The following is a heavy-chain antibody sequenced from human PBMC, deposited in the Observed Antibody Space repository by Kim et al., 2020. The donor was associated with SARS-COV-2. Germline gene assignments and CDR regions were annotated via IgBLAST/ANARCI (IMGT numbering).Heavy chain of an antibody. J-gene: IGHJ3*02. D-gene: IGHD6-13*01. Sequence: PANQSADTIAEDTSKNQFYLKLSSVTAADTAVYYCARVGQQLVGSAFDIWGQGTMVTVSS. V-gene: IGHV4-59*01. CDR3: ARVGQQLVGSAFDI.